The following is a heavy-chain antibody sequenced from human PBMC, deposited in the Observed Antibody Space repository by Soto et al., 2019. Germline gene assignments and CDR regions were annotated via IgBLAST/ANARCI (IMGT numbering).Heavy chain of an antibody. Sequence: GGSLRLSGAASGFTFSTYSMNWVRQAPGRGLEWVSYISSGAGTIYYADSVKGRFTISRDNAKNSLYLQLNSLRAEDTALYYCARVYCTGGACPSDYWGQGTLVTVSS. CDR2: ISSGAGTI. D-gene: IGHD2-8*02. V-gene: IGHV3-48*01. CDR3: ARVYCTGGACPSDY. CDR1: GFTFSTYS. J-gene: IGHJ4*02.